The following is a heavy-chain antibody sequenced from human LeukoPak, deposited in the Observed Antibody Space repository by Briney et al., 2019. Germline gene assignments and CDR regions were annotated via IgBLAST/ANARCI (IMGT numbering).Heavy chain of an antibody. V-gene: IGHV4-59*01. CDR1: GGSISSYY. CDR3: ARAPRAYCGGNSYIDY. CDR2: IYYSGST. Sequence: SETLSLTCTVSGGSISSYYWSWIRRPPGKGLEWIGYIYYSGSTNYNPSLKSRVTISVDTSKNQFSLKLSSVTAADTAVYYCARAPRAYCGGNSYIDYWGQGTLVTVSS. J-gene: IGHJ4*02. D-gene: IGHD4-23*01.